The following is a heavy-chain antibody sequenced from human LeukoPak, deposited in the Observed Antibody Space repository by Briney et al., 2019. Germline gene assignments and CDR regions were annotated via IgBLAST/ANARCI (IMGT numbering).Heavy chain of an antibody. CDR1: GFTFSSYG. D-gene: IGHD2-21*01. CDR2: ISSSGSTI. Sequence: GGSLRLSCAASGFTFSSYGMHWVRQAPGKGLEWVSYISSSGSTIYYADSVKGRFTISRDNAKNSLYLQMNSLRAEDTAVYYCARGVWSKPGYYYYGMDVWGQGTTVTVSS. V-gene: IGHV3-48*04. CDR3: ARGVWSKPGYYYYGMDV. J-gene: IGHJ6*02.